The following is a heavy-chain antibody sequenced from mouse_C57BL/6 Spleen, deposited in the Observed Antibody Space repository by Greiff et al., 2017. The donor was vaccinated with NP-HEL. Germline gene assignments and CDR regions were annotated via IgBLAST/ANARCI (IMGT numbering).Heavy chain of an antibody. J-gene: IGHJ1*03. CDR3: ARGTTVVEGYFDV. V-gene: IGHV1-54*01. Sequence: VHLVESGAELVRPGTSVKVSCKASGYAFTNYLIEWVKQRPGQGLEWIGVINPGSGGTNYNEKCKGKATLTADKSSSTAYMQLSSLTSEDSAVYFCARGTTVVEGYFDVWGTGTTVTVSS. D-gene: IGHD1-1*01. CDR1: GYAFTNYL. CDR2: INPGSGGT.